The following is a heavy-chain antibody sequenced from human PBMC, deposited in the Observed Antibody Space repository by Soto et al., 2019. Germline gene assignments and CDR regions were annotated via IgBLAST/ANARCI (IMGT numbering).Heavy chain of an antibody. CDR3: ARRSCGVGDCAYYYYTMDV. Sequence: SETLSLTCSVSGDSISSGDYYWSWIRQPPGKGLEWIGYIFDSGHTHYNPSLRSRVVVSVDTSKTQLSLKLSSVNAADTAVYYCARRSCGVGDCAYYYYTMDVWGQGTTVTVSS. CDR1: GDSISSGDYY. CDR2: IFDSGHT. J-gene: IGHJ6*02. D-gene: IGHD2-21*02. V-gene: IGHV4-30-4*01.